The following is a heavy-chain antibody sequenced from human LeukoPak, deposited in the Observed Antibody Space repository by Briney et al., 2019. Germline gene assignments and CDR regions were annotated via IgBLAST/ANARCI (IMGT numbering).Heavy chain of an antibody. CDR2: INSDGSST. Sequence: AGGTLRLSCAASGFTFSSYGMAWVRQAPGKGLVWVSRINSDGSSTSYADSVKGRFTISRDNAKNTLYLQMNSLRAEDTAVYYCARDYYYYYYMDVWGKGTTVTVSS. J-gene: IGHJ6*03. CDR3: ARDYYYYYYMDV. CDR1: GFTFSSYG. V-gene: IGHV3-74*01.